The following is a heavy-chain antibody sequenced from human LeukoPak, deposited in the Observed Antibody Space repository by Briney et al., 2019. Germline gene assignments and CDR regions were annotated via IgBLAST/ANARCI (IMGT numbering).Heavy chain of an antibody. V-gene: IGHV4-4*02. CDR3: ARIVPHGWRQSDF. CDR1: GDFLSSSQW. D-gene: IGHD6-19*01. J-gene: IGHJ4*02. CDR2: VSLSGST. Sequence: SETLSLTCAVSGDFLSSSQWWNWVRQSPGEGLEWIGEVSLSGSTNYNPSLKGRVTMSLDNSRSQFSLNLSSVTAADTAVYYCARIVPHGWRQSDFWGQGTLVTVSS.